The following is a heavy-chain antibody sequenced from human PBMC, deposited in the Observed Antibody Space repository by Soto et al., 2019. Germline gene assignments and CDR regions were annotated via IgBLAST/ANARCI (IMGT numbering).Heavy chain of an antibody. CDR2: FCYTGST. D-gene: IGHD3-22*01. CDR1: GGSISGRC. CDR3: AKSHYDSSGYYIIDH. J-gene: IGHJ5*02. Sequence: SETLSLTCTVSGGSISGRCWSWVRQSPGKGLEWIGYFCYTGSTNYNPSLKSRITISVDRSKTQCSLKLTSVTAADTAVYYCAKSHYDSSGYYIIDHWGQGTLVTVSS. V-gene: IGHV4-59*01.